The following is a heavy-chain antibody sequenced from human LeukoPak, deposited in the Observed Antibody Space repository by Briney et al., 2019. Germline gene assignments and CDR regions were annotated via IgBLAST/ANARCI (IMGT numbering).Heavy chain of an antibody. J-gene: IGHJ4*02. D-gene: IGHD6-13*01. CDR1: GFTFSSYA. CDR2: ISSSDGST. V-gene: IGHV3-23*01. CDR3: AKGFHTTRWYNFDY. Sequence: PGGSLRLFCAATGFTFSSYAMSWVRQSPGRGLDWVSGISSSDGSTYYADSMKGRFTISRDNSRNTLYLQMNSLRVEDTALYYCAKGFHTTRWYNFDYWGQGTLVTVSS.